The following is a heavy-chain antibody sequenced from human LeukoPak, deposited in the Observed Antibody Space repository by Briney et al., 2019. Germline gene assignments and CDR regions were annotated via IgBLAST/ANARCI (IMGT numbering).Heavy chain of an antibody. V-gene: IGHV3-33*01. J-gene: IGHJ4*02. CDR1: GFTFSSYG. D-gene: IGHD5-12*01. CDR2: IWYDGSNK. Sequence: GGSLRLSCAASGFTFSSYGMHWVRQCPGKGLEWVAVIWYDGSNKHYADSVKGRFTISRDNSKNTLYLRMNSLRAEDTAVYYCVREGNSGYDWNYWGQGTLVTVSS. CDR3: VREGNSGYDWNY.